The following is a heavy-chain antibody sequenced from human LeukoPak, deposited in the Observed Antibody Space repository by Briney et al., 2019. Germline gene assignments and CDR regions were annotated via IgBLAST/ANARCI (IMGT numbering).Heavy chain of an antibody. V-gene: IGHV1-2*02. CDR3: ARWPVTGDDAFDI. CDR2: INPNSGGT. Sequence: ASVKVSCKASGYTFTDYYMHWVGQAPGQGLEWMGWINPNSGGTNYAQQFQGRVTMTMDTSISTAYMELSRLRSDDTAVYYCARWPVTGDDAFDIWGQGTMVTVSS. CDR1: GYTFTDYY. D-gene: IGHD7-27*01. J-gene: IGHJ3*02.